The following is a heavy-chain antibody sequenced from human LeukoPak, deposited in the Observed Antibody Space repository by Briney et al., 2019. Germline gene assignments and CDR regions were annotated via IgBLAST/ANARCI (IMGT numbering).Heavy chain of an antibody. CDR1: GDSMSSHH. V-gene: IGHV4-59*11. CDR3: ASRGSTYGYYDY. J-gene: IGHJ4*02. D-gene: IGHD5-18*01. Sequence: SETLSLTCTVSGDSMSSHHWTWIRQPPGKGLEWIGYISYSGSTNYNPSLKSRVIISVDMSQNQFSLKVSSVTAADTAVYYCASRGSTYGYYDYWGQGTLVTVSS. CDR2: ISYSGST.